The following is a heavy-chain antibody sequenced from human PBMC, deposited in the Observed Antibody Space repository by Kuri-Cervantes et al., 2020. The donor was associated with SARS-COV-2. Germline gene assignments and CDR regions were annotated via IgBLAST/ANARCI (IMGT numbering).Heavy chain of an antibody. D-gene: IGHD6-13*01. CDR2: ISSSGSTI. Sequence: GGSLRLSCAASGFTFSDYYMSWIRQAPGKGLEWVSYISSSGSTIYYADSVKGRFTISRDNSKNTLYLQMNSLRAEDTAVYYCAKDLGQQQFYYWGQGTLVTVSS. J-gene: IGHJ4*02. CDR1: GFTFSDYY. CDR3: AKDLGQQQFYY. V-gene: IGHV3-11*04.